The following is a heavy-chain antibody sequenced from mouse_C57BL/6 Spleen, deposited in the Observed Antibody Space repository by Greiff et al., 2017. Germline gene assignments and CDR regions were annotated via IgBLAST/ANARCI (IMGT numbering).Heavy chain of an antibody. V-gene: IGHV1-61*01. CDR2: IYPSDSET. CDR3: ARDGSSPFDY. J-gene: IGHJ2*01. Sequence: QVQLKQPGAELVRPGSSVKLSCKASGYTFTSYWMDWVKQRPGQGLEWIGNIYPSDSETHYNQKFKDKATLTVDKSSSTAYMQLSSLTSEDSAVYYCARDGSSPFDYWGQGTTLTVSS. D-gene: IGHD1-1*01. CDR1: GYTFTSYW.